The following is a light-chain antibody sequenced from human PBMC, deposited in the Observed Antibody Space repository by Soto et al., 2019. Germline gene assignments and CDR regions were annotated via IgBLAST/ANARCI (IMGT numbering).Light chain of an antibody. CDR2: LAY. J-gene: IGKJ5*01. V-gene: IGKV2-28*01. CDR1: QILLHSNGYHY. CDR3: MQVLQSPIT. Sequence: DIVMTQSPPSLPVTPGEPASISCISSQILLHSNGYHYLDWYLQKPGQSPQLLIYLAYNRASGVTDRFSGSGSGTDFTLKISRVEAEDVGVYYCMQVLQSPITFGQGTRLEIK.